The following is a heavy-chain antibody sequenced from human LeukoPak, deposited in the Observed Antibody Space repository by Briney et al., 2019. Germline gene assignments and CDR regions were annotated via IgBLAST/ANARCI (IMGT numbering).Heavy chain of an antibody. CDR1: GYTFTSNY. CDR2: ISPSGGST. CDR3: ARVFQKQLSDY. D-gene: IGHD6-13*01. Sequence: GASVKVSCKAFGYTFTSNYMHWVRQAPGQGPEWMGVISPSGGSTTYAQKFQGRVTLTRDMSTSTDYLELSSLRSEDTAVYYCARVFQKQLSDYWGQGSLVTVSS. J-gene: IGHJ4*02. V-gene: IGHV1-46*01.